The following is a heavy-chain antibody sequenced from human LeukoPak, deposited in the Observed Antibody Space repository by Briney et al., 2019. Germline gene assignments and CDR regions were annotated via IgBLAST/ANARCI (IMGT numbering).Heavy chain of an antibody. CDR1: GYXSTGYY. V-gene: IGHV1-2*02. J-gene: IGHJ4*02. CDR2: INPNSGGT. Sequence: ASVKVSCKASGYXSTGYYIHWVRQAPGQGLEWMGWINPNSGGTNYAQKFQGRVTMTRDTSISAAYMELSRLRSDDTAVYYCASITAMGSFDYWGQGTLVTVSS. CDR3: ASITAMGSFDY. D-gene: IGHD5-18*01.